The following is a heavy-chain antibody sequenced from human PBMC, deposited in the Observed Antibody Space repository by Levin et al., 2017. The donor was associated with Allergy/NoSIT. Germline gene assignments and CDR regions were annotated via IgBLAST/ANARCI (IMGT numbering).Heavy chain of an antibody. CDR1: GGSISSYY. D-gene: IGHD3-10*01. CDR2: IYYSGST. V-gene: IGHV4-59*01. Sequence: GSLRLSCTVSGGSISSYYWSWVRQPPGKGLEWIGYIYYSGSTNYNPSLKSRVTMSLDTSKNQFSLKLSSVTAADTAVYYCSRLYYYGSGSDFDYWGQGTLVTVSS. J-gene: IGHJ4*02. CDR3: SRLYYYGSGSDFDY.